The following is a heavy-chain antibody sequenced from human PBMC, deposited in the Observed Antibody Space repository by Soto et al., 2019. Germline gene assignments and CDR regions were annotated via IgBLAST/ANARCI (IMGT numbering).Heavy chain of an antibody. CDR3: ARNYYGSGSYFLGYYYYMEV. D-gene: IGHD3-10*01. J-gene: IGHJ6*03. CDR1: SGSISSSNW. CDR2: IYHSGST. V-gene: IGHV4-4*02. Sequence: SETLSLTCAVSSGSISSSNWWSWVRQPPGKGLEWIGEIYHSGSTNYNPSLKSRVTISVDKSKNQFSLKLSSVTAADTAVYYCARNYYGSGSYFLGYYYYMEVWGKGTTVTVSS.